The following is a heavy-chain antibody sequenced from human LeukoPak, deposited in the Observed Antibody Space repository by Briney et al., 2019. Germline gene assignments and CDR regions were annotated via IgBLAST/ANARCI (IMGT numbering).Heavy chain of an antibody. Sequence: AGGSLRLSCAASGFTFSSYEMNWVRQAPGKGLEWVSYISSSGITIYYADSVKGRFTISRDNAKNSLYLQMNSLRAEDTAVYYCARDGYSYGPTWLDYWGQGTLVTVSS. CDR2: ISSSGITI. J-gene: IGHJ4*02. CDR3: ARDGYSYGPTWLDY. D-gene: IGHD5-18*01. CDR1: GFTFSSYE. V-gene: IGHV3-48*03.